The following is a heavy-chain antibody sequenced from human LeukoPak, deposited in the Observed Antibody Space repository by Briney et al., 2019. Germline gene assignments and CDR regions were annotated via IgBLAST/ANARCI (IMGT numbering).Heavy chain of an antibody. J-gene: IGHJ6*03. V-gene: IGHV3-23*01. D-gene: IGHD3-22*01. Sequence: GGSLRLSCAASGFTFSTYAMSWVRQASGKGLEWVSLIGGSDGRTRYADSVKGRFTISRDNSKNTLYLQMNSLRAEDTAVYYCATDSSSYDWGYMDVWGKGTTVTISS. CDR2: IGGSDGRT. CDR3: ATDSSSYDWGYMDV. CDR1: GFTFSTYA.